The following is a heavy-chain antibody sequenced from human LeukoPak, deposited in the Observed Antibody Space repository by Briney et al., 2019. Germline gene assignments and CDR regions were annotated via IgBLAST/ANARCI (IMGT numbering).Heavy chain of an antibody. V-gene: IGHV1-8*01. CDR1: GYTFTSYD. CDR2: MNPNSGNT. CDR3: ARVKTVRGLRKGRWFDP. Sequence: ASVKVSCKASGYTFTSYDINWMRQATGQGLEWMGWMNPNSGNTGYAQKFQGRVTMTRNTSISTAYMELSSLRSEDTAVYYCARVKTVRGLRKGRWFDPWGQGTLVTVSS. J-gene: IGHJ5*02. D-gene: IGHD4-17*01.